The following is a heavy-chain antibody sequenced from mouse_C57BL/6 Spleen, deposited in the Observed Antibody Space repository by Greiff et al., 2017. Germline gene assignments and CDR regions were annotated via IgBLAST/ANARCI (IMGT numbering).Heavy chain of an antibody. Sequence: VQLQQPGAELVKPGASVKLSCKASGYTFTSYWLHWVKQRPGQGLEWIGMIHPNSGSTNYNEKFKSKATLTVDKSSSTAYMQLSSLTSEDSAVYYCASNYEDYAMDYWGQGTSVTVSS. J-gene: IGHJ4*01. V-gene: IGHV1-64*01. CDR2: IHPNSGST. D-gene: IGHD2-1*01. CDR3: ASNYEDYAMDY. CDR1: GYTFTSYW.